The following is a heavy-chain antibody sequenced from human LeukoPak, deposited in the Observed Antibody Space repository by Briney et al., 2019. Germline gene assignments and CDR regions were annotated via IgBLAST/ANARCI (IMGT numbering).Heavy chain of an antibody. V-gene: IGHV3-30*18. CDR2: ISYDGSNK. D-gene: IGHD3-3*01. CDR3: AKSLLRPGY. J-gene: IGHJ4*02. CDR1: GFTFSSYA. Sequence: GGSLRLSCAVSGFTFSSYAMHWVRQAPGKGLEWVAVISYDGSNKYYADSVKGRFTISRVNSKNTLYLLMNSLRAEDTAVYYCAKSLLRPGYWGQGTLVTVSS.